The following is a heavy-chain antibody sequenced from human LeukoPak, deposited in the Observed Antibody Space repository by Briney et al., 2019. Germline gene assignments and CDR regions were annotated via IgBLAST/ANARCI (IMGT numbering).Heavy chain of an antibody. J-gene: IGHJ4*02. CDR1: GFTFSSYG. CDR3: AKDNYYDSSAYQDY. CDR2: ISSDGSNK. Sequence: PGRSLRLSCAASGFTFSSYGMHWVRQAPGKGLEWVAAISSDGSNKYYADSVKGRFTISRDNSKNTLYLQMNSLRAGDTAVYYCAKDNYYDSSAYQDYWGQGTLVTVSS. V-gene: IGHV3-30*18. D-gene: IGHD3-22*01.